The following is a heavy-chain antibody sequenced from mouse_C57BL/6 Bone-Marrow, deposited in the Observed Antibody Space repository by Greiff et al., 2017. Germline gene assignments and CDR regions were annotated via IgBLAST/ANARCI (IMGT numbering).Heavy chain of an antibody. V-gene: IGHV1-81*01. D-gene: IGHD2-10*02. Sequence: QVQLQQSGAELARPGASVKLSCKASGYTFTSYGISWVKQRTGQGLEWIGEIYPRSGNNYYNEKFKGKATLTADKSSSTAYMELRSLTSEDSAVYFCARSGYGTPFDYWGQGTTLTVSS. CDR3: ARSGYGTPFDY. J-gene: IGHJ2*01. CDR2: IYPRSGNN. CDR1: GYTFTSYG.